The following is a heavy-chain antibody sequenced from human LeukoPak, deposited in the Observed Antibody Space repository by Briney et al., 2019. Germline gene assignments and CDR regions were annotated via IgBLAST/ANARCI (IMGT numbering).Heavy chain of an antibody. V-gene: IGHV3-30*04. Sequence: GGSLRLSCAAPGFTFSSYAMHWVRQAPGKGLEWVAVISYDGSNKYYADSVKGRFTISRDNSKNTLYLQMNSLRAEDTAVYYCARDLYSSSSRWGQGTLVTVSS. D-gene: IGHD6-6*01. CDR2: ISYDGSNK. CDR1: GFTFSSYA. J-gene: IGHJ4*02. CDR3: ARDLYSSSSR.